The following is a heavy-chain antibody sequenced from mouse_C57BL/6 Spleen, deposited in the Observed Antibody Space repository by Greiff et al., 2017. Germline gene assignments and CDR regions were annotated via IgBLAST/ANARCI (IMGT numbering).Heavy chain of an antibody. CDR2: IYPGSGST. D-gene: IGHD2-5*01. CDR3: ARRGSKAWFAY. Sequence: QVQLQQPGAELVMPGASVKLSCKASGYTFTSYWITWVKQRPGQGLEWIGDIYPGSGSTNYNEKFKSKATLTVDTSSSTAYMQLSSLTSEDSAVYYCARRGSKAWFAYWGQGTLVTVSA. J-gene: IGHJ3*01. CDR1: GYTFTSYW. V-gene: IGHV1-55*01.